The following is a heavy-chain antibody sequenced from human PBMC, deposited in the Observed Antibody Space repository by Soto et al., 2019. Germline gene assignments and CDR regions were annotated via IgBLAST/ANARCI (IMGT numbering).Heavy chain of an antibody. CDR3: ARAFGYYYDSSGLTS. CDR1: GGTFSSYA. Sequence: SVKVSCKASGGTFSSYAISWVRQAPGQGLEWMGGIIPIFGTANYAQKFQGRVTITADESTSTAYMELSSLRSEDTAVYYCARAFGYYYDSSGLTSWGQGTMVTVSS. D-gene: IGHD3-22*01. J-gene: IGHJ4*02. CDR2: IIPIFGTA. V-gene: IGHV1-69*13.